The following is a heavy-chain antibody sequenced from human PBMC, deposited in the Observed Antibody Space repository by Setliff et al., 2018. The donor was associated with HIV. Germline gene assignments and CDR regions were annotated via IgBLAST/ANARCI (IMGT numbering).Heavy chain of an antibody. V-gene: IGHV3-21*06. CDR1: GFTFSSYS. CDR3: ARGGAGGDYRIDY. J-gene: IGHJ4*02. CDR2: ISPSGTYI. D-gene: IGHD2-21*01. Sequence: PGGSLRLSCAASGFTFSSYSMNWVRQAPGKGLEWVSFISPSGTYIHYADSLKGRFTISRDISTNTLSLQMNSLRPEDTAIYFCARGGAGGDYRIDYWGRGTLVTVSS.